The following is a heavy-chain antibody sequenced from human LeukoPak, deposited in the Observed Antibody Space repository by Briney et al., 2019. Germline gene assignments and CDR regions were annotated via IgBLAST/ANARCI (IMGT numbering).Heavy chain of an antibody. D-gene: IGHD2-15*01. V-gene: IGHV1-69*13. CDR2: IIPIFGTA. J-gene: IGHJ5*02. CDR3: ARDRLGYCSGGSCYLLDP. Sequence: ASVKVSCKASGGTFSSYAISWVRQAPGQGLEWMGGIIPIFGTANYAQKFLGRVTITADESTSTAYMELSSLRSEDTAVYYCARDRLGYCSGGSCYLLDPWGQGTLVTVSS. CDR1: GGTFSSYA.